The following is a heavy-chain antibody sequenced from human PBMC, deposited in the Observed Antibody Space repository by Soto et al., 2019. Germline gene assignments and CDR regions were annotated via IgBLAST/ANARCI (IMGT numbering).Heavy chain of an antibody. D-gene: IGHD2-15*01. J-gene: IGHJ5*02. Sequence: QVQLVQSGAEVKRPEASVKLSCKASGYTFTKYAIHWVRQAPGQGLEWMGWINAGSGNTKYSQKFQGRVTATRDTSASPAYMELSSLRSEDTAVYYCARGEGYCSGGVCYRWFDPWGQGSLVTVSS. CDR3: ARGEGYCSGGVCYRWFDP. CDR1: GYTFTKYA. CDR2: INAGSGNT. V-gene: IGHV1-3*01.